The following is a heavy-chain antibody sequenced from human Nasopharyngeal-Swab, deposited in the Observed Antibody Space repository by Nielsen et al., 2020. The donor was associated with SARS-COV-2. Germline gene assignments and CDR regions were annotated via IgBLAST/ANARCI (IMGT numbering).Heavy chain of an antibody. J-gene: IGHJ4*02. D-gene: IGHD6-19*01. V-gene: IGHV3-33*01. Sequence: GESLKISCAASGFTFSSYGMHWVRQAPGKGLEWVAVIWYDGSNKYYADPVKGRFTISRDNSKNTLYLQMNSLRAEDTAVYYCARDSSGWYYFDYWGQGTLVTVSS. CDR2: IWYDGSNK. CDR3: ARDSSGWYYFDY. CDR1: GFTFSSYG.